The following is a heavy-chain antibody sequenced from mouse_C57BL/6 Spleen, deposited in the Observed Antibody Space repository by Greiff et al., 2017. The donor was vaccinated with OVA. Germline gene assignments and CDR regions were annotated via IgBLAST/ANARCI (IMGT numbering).Heavy chain of an antibody. CDR1: GFSLSTSGMG. CDR2: IYWDDDK. CDR3: ARDYYGSSWFAY. D-gene: IGHD1-1*01. V-gene: IGHV8-12*01. J-gene: IGHJ3*01. Sequence: QVTLKVCGPGILQSSQTLSLTCSFSGFSLSTSGMGVSWIRQPSGKGLEWLAHIYWDDDKRYNPSLKSRLTISKDTSRHQVFLKITSVDTADTATYYCARDYYGSSWFAYWGQGTLVTVSA.